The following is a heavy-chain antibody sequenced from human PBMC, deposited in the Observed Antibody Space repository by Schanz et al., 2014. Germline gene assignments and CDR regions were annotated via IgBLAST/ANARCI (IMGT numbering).Heavy chain of an antibody. V-gene: IGHV1-18*01. D-gene: IGHD3-16*01. CDR1: GYTFTSYG. Sequence: QVQLVQSGAEVKKPGASVKVSCKASGYTFTSYGINWVRQAPGQGLDWLGWIRPDNGHTTYSQKVRDRVIFTTDTSANTAYMELRSLRSDDTAHYYCVRVPSRDVSFDLWGRGTLVTVSS. J-gene: IGHJ2*01. CDR2: IRPDNGHT. CDR3: VRVPSRDVSFDL.